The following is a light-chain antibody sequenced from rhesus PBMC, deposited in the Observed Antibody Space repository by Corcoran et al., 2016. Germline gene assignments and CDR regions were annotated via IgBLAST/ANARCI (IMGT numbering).Light chain of an antibody. CDR2: AAS. Sequence: DIQMTQSPSALSASVGDRVTISCRPSQNIYTNVAWYQQKPGKAPKFLIYAASSLQSGIPSRFSGSGSGTDLTITISSLLPENIAAYYCQQVYGNPFTFGPGTKLDF. CDR1: QNIYTN. J-gene: IGKJ3*01. V-gene: IGKV1-46*01. CDR3: QQVYGNPFT.